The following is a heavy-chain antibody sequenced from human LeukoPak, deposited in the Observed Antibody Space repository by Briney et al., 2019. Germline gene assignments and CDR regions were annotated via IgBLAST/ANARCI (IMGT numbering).Heavy chain of an antibody. CDR1: GFTFSSYW. Sequence: GGSPRLSCAASGFTFSSYWMSWVRQAPGKGLEWVANIKQDGSEKYYVDSVKGRFTFSRDNAMNSLFLQMNSLRAEDTAVYYCARDVHGGAFDYWGQGTLVTVSS. CDR3: ARDVHGGAFDY. D-gene: IGHD4-23*01. J-gene: IGHJ4*02. CDR2: IKQDGSEK. V-gene: IGHV3-7*01.